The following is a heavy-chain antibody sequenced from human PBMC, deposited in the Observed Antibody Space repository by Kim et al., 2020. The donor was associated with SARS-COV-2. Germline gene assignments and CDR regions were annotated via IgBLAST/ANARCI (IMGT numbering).Heavy chain of an antibody. V-gene: IGHV3-23*01. CDR3: ATNYGSGSYYPRGYFDY. Sequence: VKGRFTISRDNSKNTLYLKRNSLRAEDTAVYYCATNYGSGSYYPRGYFDYWGQGTLVTVSS. J-gene: IGHJ4*02. D-gene: IGHD3-10*01.